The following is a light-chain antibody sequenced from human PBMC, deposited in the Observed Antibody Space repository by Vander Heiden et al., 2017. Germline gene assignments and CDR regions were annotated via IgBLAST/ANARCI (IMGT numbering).Light chain of an antibody. CDR3: QHGYSTHPFT. Sequence: DIQMTQSPSSLSASVGDRVTITCRASQSISSYLNWYQQKPGKAPELLIYAASILHSGVPSMFSGTGSGTDFTLTIIRLQPEDFATYFCQHGYSTHPFTFGPGTKVDIK. CDR1: QSISSY. J-gene: IGKJ3*01. CDR2: AAS. V-gene: IGKV1-39*01.